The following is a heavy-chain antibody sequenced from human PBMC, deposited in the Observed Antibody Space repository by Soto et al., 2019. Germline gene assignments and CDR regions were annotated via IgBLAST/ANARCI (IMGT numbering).Heavy chain of an antibody. D-gene: IGHD3-16*01. V-gene: IGHV5-51*01. Sequence: GESLKISCKGSGYSFTTYWIGWVRQMPGKGLEWMGTIYPGDSDTRYSPSFQGQVTISADKSISTAYLQWSSLKASDTAMYYCARQPRPNSLGVFDYWGQGTLVTVSS. CDR1: GYSFTTYW. CDR2: IYPGDSDT. CDR3: ARQPRPNSLGVFDY. J-gene: IGHJ4*02.